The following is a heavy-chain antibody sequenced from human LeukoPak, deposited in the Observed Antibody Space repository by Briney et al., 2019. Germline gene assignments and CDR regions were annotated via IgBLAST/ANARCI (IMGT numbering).Heavy chain of an antibody. V-gene: IGHV1-8*01. CDR2: MNPNSGNT. CDR3: ARGVKGGGYDPNAFDI. J-gene: IGHJ3*02. Sequence: ASVKVSCKASGYTFTSYDINWVRQATGQGLEWMGWMNPNSGNTGYAQKFQGRVTMTRNTSISTAYMELSSLRSEDTAVYYCARGVKGGGYDPNAFDIWGQGTMVTVSS. CDR1: GYTFTSYD. D-gene: IGHD5-12*01.